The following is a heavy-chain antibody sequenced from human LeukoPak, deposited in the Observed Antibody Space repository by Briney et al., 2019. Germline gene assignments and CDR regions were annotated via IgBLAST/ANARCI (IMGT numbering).Heavy chain of an antibody. V-gene: IGHV1-2*02. D-gene: IGHD1-26*01. CDR3: SSTSLKGVGASDY. J-gene: IGHJ4*02. CDR1: GYTFTGYY. Sequence: ASVKVSCTASGYTFTGYYMHWVRQAPGQGLEWMGWINPNSGGTNYAQKFQGRVTMTRDTSISTAYMELSRLRSDDTAVYYCSSTSLKGVGASDYWGQGTLVTVSS. CDR2: INPNSGGT.